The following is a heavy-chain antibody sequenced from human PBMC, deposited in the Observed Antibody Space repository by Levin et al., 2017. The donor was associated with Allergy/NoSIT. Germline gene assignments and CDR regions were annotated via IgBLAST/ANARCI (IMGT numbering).Heavy chain of an antibody. V-gene: IGHV4-38-2*02. Sequence: GSLRLSCAASNYSGKSFFYWGWIRQSPTKGLEWIASIFQSGRAYYAPSLKSRLTISTDTAKSHLSLNLRSVTAADTATYYCARDGRWGQGILVTVSP. CDR2: IFQSGRA. J-gene: IGHJ4*02. D-gene: IGHD2-15*01. CDR3: ARDGR. CDR1: NYSGKSFFY.